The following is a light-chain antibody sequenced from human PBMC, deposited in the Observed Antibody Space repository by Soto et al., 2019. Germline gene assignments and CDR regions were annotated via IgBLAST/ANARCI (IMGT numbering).Light chain of an antibody. CDR1: QSVSSD. V-gene: IGKV3-15*01. CDR3: QQRSKWVT. CDR2: GAS. J-gene: IGKJ4*01. Sequence: DIVMTQSPATLSVSPGERAALSCRASQSVSSDLAWFQQQPGQSPRLLIYGASTRATGIPARFSGSGSGTEFTLTISSLEPEDFAVYYCQQRSKWVTFGRGTKVDIK.